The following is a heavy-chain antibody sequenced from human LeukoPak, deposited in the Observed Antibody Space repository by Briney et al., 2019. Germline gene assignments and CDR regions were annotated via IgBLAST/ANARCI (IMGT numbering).Heavy chain of an antibody. CDR1: GYTFTSYG. CDR3: ARSEGTVAGTADY. J-gene: IGHJ4*02. D-gene: IGHD6-19*01. Sequence: SVKVSCKASGYTFTSYGISWVRQAPGQGLEWMGGIIPIFGTANYAQKFQGRVTITTDESTSTAYMELSNLRSEDTAVYYCARSEGTVAGTADYWGQGTLVTVSS. V-gene: IGHV1-69*05. CDR2: IIPIFGTA.